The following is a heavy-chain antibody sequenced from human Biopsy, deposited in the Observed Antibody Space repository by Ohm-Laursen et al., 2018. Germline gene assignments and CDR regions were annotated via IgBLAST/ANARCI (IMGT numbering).Heavy chain of an antibody. CDR2: IYNTETT. V-gene: IGHV4-39*01. CDR1: GGSISSSTPYY. CDR3: ARHPTGFWFDP. J-gene: IGHJ5*02. Sequence: SQTLYLTCTVSGGSISSSTPYYWAWLRQPPGKGLEWIGSIYNTETTFYNPSLKSRVTISVDTSTNQFSLKVSSVTAADTALYFCARHPTGFWFDPWGHGTLVTVSS.